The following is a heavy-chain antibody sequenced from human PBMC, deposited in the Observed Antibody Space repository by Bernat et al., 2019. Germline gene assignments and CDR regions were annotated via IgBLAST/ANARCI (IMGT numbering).Heavy chain of an antibody. D-gene: IGHD5-12*01. J-gene: IGHJ4*02. V-gene: IGHV4-39*01. CDR1: GGSISSSSYY. CDR2: IYYSGST. Sequence: QLQLQESGPGLVKPSETLSLTCTVSGGSISSSSYYWGWIRQPPGKGLEWIGSIYYSGSTYYNPSLKSRVTISVDTSMIQFSLRLSSVTDADTAEYYCAGRYSGYDLYYFDYWGRGTLVTVSS. CDR3: AGRYSGYDLYYFDY.